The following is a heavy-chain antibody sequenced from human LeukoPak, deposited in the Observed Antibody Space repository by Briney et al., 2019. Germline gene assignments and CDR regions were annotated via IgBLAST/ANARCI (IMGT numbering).Heavy chain of an antibody. J-gene: IGHJ5*02. D-gene: IGHD2-2*01. CDR2: INLTGGSR. CDR1: GYTFTSYY. CDR3: ARDVSSTSSWWLEP. V-gene: IGHV1-46*01. Sequence: GASVKLSCKSAGYTFTSYYMHRVRHAPGQGLEWMGVINLTGGSRSYAQKFQVRVTMTRDTSTSTDYTEMTRLTYEDTAVSYCARDVSSTSSWWLEPWGQGTLVIVSS.